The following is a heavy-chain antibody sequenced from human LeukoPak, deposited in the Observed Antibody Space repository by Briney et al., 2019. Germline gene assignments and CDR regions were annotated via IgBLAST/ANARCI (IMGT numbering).Heavy chain of an antibody. CDR1: GGSFSGYY. Sequence: SETLSLTCAVYGGSFSGYYWSWIRQPPGKGLEWIGEINHSGSTNYNPSLKSRVTISVDTSKNQFSLKLSSVTAADTAVYYCARHIAAAVHAFDIWGQGTMVTVS. CDR3: ARHIAAAVHAFDI. CDR2: INHSGST. J-gene: IGHJ3*02. V-gene: IGHV4-34*01. D-gene: IGHD6-13*01.